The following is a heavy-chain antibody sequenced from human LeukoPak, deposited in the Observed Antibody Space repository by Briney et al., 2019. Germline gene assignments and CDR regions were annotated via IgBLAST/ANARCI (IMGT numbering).Heavy chain of an antibody. J-gene: IGHJ4*02. V-gene: IGHV3-33*08. Sequence: GGSLRLSCAASGFTFSSYGMHWVRQAPGKGLEWVAVIWYDGSNKYYADSVKGRFTISRDNSKNTLYLQMNNLRAEDTAVYYCARVGSGWDGVDYWGQGTLITVSS. D-gene: IGHD6-19*01. CDR3: ARVGSGWDGVDY. CDR2: IWYDGSNK. CDR1: GFTFSSYG.